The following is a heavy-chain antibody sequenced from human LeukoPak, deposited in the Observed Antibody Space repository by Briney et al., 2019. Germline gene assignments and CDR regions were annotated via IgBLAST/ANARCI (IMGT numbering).Heavy chain of an antibody. Sequence: SETLSLTCAVYGGSFSGYYWSWIRQPPGKGLDWIGEINHSGSTNYNPSLKSRVTISVDTSKNQFSLKLSSVTAADTAVYYCQVRGQDYYYYMDIWGKGTTVTISS. V-gene: IGHV4-34*01. CDR1: GGSFSGYY. CDR2: INHSGST. CDR3: QVRGQDYYYYMDI. J-gene: IGHJ6*03. D-gene: IGHD3-10*01.